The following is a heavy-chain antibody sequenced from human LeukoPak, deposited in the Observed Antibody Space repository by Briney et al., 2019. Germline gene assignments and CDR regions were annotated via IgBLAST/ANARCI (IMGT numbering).Heavy chain of an antibody. J-gene: IGHJ4*02. V-gene: IGHV4-4*02. Sequence: SGTLSLTCGVSGGSITSTNYWTWVRQPPGKGLEWIGEINLQGSTNYNPSLMGRVAISVDLSENHISLHLTSVTAADPAVYYCARDSESYCGGDCYSRRYSPIVYWGQGTLVTVSS. CDR2: INLQGST. D-gene: IGHD2-21*02. CDR3: ARDSESYCGGDCYSRRYSPIVY. CDR1: GGSITSTNY.